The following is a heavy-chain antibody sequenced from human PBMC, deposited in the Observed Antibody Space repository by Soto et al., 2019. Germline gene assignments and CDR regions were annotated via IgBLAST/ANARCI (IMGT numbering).Heavy chain of an antibody. CDR1: GFTFSDYY. V-gene: IGHV3-11*01. CDR3: ASSMYYDFWSGYSNFDY. Sequence: GGSLRLSCAASGFTFSDYYMSWIRQAPGKGLEWVSHISSGGSTIYYADSVKGRFTISRDNAKNSLYLQMNSLRAEDTAVYYCASSMYYDFWSGYSNFDYWGQGTLVTVSS. J-gene: IGHJ4*02. D-gene: IGHD3-3*01. CDR2: ISSGGSTI.